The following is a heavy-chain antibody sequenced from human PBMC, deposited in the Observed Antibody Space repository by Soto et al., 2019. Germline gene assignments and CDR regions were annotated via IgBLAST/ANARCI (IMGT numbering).Heavy chain of an antibody. CDR2: INSDGSST. J-gene: IGHJ6*02. CDR1: GFTFSNYV. Sequence: PGGSLRLSCAASGFTFSNYVMHWVRQGPGKGLVWVSRINSDGSSTSYADSVKGRFTISRDNAKNTLYLQMNSLRAEDTAVYYCTRGNYYGMDVWGQGTTVTVSS. V-gene: IGHV3-74*01. CDR3: TRGNYYGMDV.